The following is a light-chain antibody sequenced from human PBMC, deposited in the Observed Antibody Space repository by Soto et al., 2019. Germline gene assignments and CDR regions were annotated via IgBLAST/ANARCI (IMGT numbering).Light chain of an antibody. CDR3: SSYTSSTTLV. CDR2: DVS. J-gene: IGLJ2*01. V-gene: IGLV2-14*03. CDR1: TSDVGGYDY. Sequence: QSALTQPASVSGSPGQSIIISCTGTTSDVGGYDYVSWYQQHPGQAPKLMIFDVSDRPSGVSNRFSGSKSDNTASLTISGLQPEDEADYYCSSYTSSTTLVFGGGTKVNVL.